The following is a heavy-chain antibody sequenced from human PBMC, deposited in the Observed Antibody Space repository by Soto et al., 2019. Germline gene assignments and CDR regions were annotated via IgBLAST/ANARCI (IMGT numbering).Heavy chain of an antibody. V-gene: IGHV3-74*01. CDR3: ARVATDLGYYYMDV. CDR2: INSDGSST. D-gene: IGHD1-26*01. CDR1: GFTFSSYW. Sequence: GSLRLSCAASGFTFSSYWMHWVRQAPGKGLVWVSRINSDGSSTSYADSVKGRFTISRDNAKNTLYLQMNSLRAEDTAVYYCARVATDLGYYYMDVWGKGTTVTVSS. J-gene: IGHJ6*03.